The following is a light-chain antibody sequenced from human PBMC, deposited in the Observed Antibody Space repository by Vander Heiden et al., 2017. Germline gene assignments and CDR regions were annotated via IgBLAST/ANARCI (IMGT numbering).Light chain of an antibody. CDR1: QDISNY. J-gene: IGKJ2*01. CDR2: DAS. CDR3: QQYDNLPMYT. Sequence: IQMTQSPSSLSASVGDRVTITCQASQDISNYLNWYQQKPGKAPKLLIYDASNLETGVPSRFSGSGYGTDFTFTISSLQPEDIAAYYCQQYDNLPMYTFGQGTKLEIK. V-gene: IGKV1-33*01.